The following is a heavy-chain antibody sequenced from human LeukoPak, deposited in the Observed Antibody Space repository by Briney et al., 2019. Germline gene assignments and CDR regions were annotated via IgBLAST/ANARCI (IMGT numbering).Heavy chain of an antibody. Sequence: GRSLRLSCAASGFTFSSYSMNWVRQAPGKGLEWVSSISSSSNYIYYADSVRGRFTISRDDAKNSLYLQMNSLRAEDTAVYYCARGGSAGDYWGQGTLVTVSS. D-gene: IGHD2-15*01. CDR3: ARGGSAGDY. CDR2: ISSSSNYI. J-gene: IGHJ4*02. CDR1: GFTFSSYS. V-gene: IGHV3-21*01.